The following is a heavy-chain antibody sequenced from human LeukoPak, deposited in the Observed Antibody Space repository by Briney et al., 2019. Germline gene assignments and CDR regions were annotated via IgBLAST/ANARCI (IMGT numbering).Heavy chain of an antibody. CDR2: INPSGGST. V-gene: IGHV1-46*01. D-gene: IGHD2-2*01. Sequence: PWASVKVSCKASGYTFTNYYMHWVRQAPGQGLEWMGIINPSGGSTSHAQKFQGRVTMTRDTSTSTVYMELSSLRSEDTAVYYCARDFSLGTPRYCSSTNCWFDPWGQGTLVTVSS. CDR3: ARDFSLGTPRYCSSTNCWFDP. CDR1: GYTFTNYY. J-gene: IGHJ5*02.